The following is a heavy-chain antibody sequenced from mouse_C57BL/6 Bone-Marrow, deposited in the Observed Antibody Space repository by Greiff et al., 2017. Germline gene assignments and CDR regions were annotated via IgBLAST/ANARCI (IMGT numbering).Heavy chain of an antibody. Sequence: QVQLQQPGAELVRPGTSVKLSCKASGYTFTSYCMPWVKQRPGQGLEWIGVIDPSDSYTNYHQKFTGTAPLSVDTPSNTAYMQLSRLTSEDSAVYDCAIRGDWTWFAYWGQGTLVTVSA. CDR2: IDPSDSYT. CDR3: AIRGDWTWFAY. CDR1: GYTFTSYC. V-gene: IGHV1-59*01. J-gene: IGHJ3*01.